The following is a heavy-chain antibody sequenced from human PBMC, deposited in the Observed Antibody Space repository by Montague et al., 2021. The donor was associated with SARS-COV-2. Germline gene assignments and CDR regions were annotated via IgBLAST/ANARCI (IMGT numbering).Heavy chain of an antibody. CDR2: IYHSGST. CDR3: ARERRYCSGGSCYSGWFDP. D-gene: IGHD2-15*01. Sequence: SETLSLTCTVSGYSISSGYYWGWIRQPPGKGLEWIGSIYHSGSTYYNPSPKSRVTISVDTSKNQFSLKLSSVTAADTAVYYCARERRYCSGGSCYSGWFDPWGQGTLVTVSS. CDR1: GYSISSGYY. J-gene: IGHJ5*02. V-gene: IGHV4-38-2*02.